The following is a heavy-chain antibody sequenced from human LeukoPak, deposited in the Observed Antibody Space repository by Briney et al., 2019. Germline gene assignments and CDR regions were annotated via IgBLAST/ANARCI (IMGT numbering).Heavy chain of an antibody. D-gene: IGHD5-12*01. CDR3: ARGQESGYYAFDI. J-gene: IGHJ3*02. CDR1: GFTFSSYG. Sequence: GGSLRLSCAASGFTFSSYGMHWVRQAPGKGLEWVAVIWYDGSNKYYADSVKGRFTISRDNSKNTLYLQMNSLRAEDTAVYYCARGQESGYYAFDIWGQGTMVTVSS. V-gene: IGHV3-33*01. CDR2: IWYDGSNK.